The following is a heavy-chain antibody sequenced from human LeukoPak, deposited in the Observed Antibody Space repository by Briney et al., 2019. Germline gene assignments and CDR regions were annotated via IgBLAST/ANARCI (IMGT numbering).Heavy chain of an antibody. J-gene: IGHJ6*02. D-gene: IGHD3-22*01. CDR3: AKGLKESFYDSSGYYLRVYYYYGMDV. CDR1: GFTFSSYG. Sequence: GGSLRLSCAASGFTFSSYGMHWVRQAPGKGLEWVAVISYDGSNKYYADSVKGRFTISRGNSKNTLYLQMNSLRAEDTAVYYCAKGLKESFYDSSGYYLRVYYYYGMDVWGQGTTVTVSS. CDR2: ISYDGSNK. V-gene: IGHV3-30*18.